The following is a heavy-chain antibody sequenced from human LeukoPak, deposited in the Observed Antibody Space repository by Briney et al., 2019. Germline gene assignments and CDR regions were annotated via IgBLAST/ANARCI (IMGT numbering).Heavy chain of an antibody. J-gene: IGHJ4*02. CDR1: GFTFSSYA. V-gene: IGHV3-23*01. CDR3: AKDRSCTNDICHGDFDY. D-gene: IGHD2-8*01. Sequence: GGSLRLSCAASGFTFSSYAVSWVRQAPGKGLEWASSISGSGGSTYSADPVKGRFTISRDNSKNTLYLQMNSLRAEDTALYYCAKDRSCTNDICHGDFDYWGQGTLVTVSS. CDR2: ISGSGGST.